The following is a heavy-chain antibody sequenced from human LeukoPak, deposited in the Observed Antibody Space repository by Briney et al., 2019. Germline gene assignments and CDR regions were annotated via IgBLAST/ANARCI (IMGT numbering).Heavy chain of an antibody. V-gene: IGHV6-1*01. J-gene: IGHJ4*02. CDR1: GDSVSSNSAA. CDR2: TYYRSKWYS. D-gene: IGHD6-13*01. Sequence: SQTLSLTCAISGDSVSSNSAAWNWIRQSPSRGLEWLGRTYYRSKWYSDYAVYVKSRITINPDTSKNQISLQLNSVSPEDTAVYYCARDLAAALDYWGQGTLVTVSS. CDR3: ARDLAAALDY.